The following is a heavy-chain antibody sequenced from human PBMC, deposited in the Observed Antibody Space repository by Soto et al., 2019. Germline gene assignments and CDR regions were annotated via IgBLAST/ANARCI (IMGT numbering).Heavy chain of an antibody. CDR1: GGSISSYY. J-gene: IGHJ4*02. CDR3: ARYGSGSYYFDY. D-gene: IGHD3-10*01. CDR2: IYYSGST. Sequence: TSETLSLTCTVSGGSISSYYWSWIRQPPGKGLEWIGYIYYSGSTNYNPSLKSRVTISVDTSKNQFSLKLSSVTAADTAVYYCARYGSGSYYFDYWGQGTLVTVSS. V-gene: IGHV4-59*01.